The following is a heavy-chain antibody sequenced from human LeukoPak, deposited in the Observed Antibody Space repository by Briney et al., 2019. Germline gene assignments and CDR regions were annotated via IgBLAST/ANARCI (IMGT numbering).Heavy chain of an antibody. CDR3: ARVRGVLLWFGEFGMDV. J-gene: IGHJ6*04. Sequence: GASVKVSCKASGYNFTSYGLSWVRQAPGQGLEWMGWISAYNGNANYAQKLQGRVTMTTDTSTSTAYMELRSLRSDDTAVYYCARVRGVLLWFGEFGMDVWGKGTTVTISS. CDR1: GYNFTSYG. V-gene: IGHV1-18*01. D-gene: IGHD3-10*01. CDR2: ISAYNGNA.